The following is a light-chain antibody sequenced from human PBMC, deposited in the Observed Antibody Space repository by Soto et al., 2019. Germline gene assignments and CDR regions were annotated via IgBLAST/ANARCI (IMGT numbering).Light chain of an antibody. CDR1: QGVSSN. CDR3: QQSNNWPRT. V-gene: IGKV3-15*01. J-gene: IGKJ1*01. CDR2: DTS. Sequence: EIVMTQSPVTLSVSPGERATLSCRASQGVSSNLAWYQQKPGQAPRLLIYDTSTRATGIPARFSGSGSGTEFTLTISSLQSEDFAVYSCQQSNNWPRTFGQGTKV.